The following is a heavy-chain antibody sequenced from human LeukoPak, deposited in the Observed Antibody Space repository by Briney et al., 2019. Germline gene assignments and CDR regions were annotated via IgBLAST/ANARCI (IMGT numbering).Heavy chain of an antibody. CDR3: ARAPYSYDSRGSPPYYSYYRDV. Sequence: GASVKVSCKASGGTFSSYAISWVRQAPGQGLEWMGWISAYNANTNYAQKLQGRVTMTTDTSTSTAYMELRSLRSDDTAVYYCARAPYSYDSRGSPPYYSYYRDVWGKGTTVTISS. CDR2: ISAYNANT. V-gene: IGHV1-18*01. J-gene: IGHJ6*03. CDR1: GGTFSSYA. D-gene: IGHD3-22*01.